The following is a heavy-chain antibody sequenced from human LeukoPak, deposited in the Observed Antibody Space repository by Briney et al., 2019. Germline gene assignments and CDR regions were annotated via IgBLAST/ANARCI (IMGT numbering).Heavy chain of an antibody. V-gene: IGHV4-59*01. CDR2: IYYSGST. Sequence: SETLSLTCTVSGGSISSYYWSWIRQPPGKGLEWIGYIYYSGSTNYNPSLKSRVTISVDTSKNQFSLKLSSVTAADTAVYYCARHPLSSGYPFDYWGQGTPVTVSS. D-gene: IGHD3-22*01. CDR3: ARHPLSSGYPFDY. CDR1: GGSISSYY. J-gene: IGHJ4*02.